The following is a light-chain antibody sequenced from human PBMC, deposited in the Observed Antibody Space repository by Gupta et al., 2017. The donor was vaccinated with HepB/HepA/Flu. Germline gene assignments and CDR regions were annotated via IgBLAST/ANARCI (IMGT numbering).Light chain of an antibody. CDR3: QHFYTTPRT. V-gene: IGKV4-1*01. J-gene: IGKJ1*01. Sequence: DIVMTQSPDSLAVSLGERATINCKSSQSLLYSGNSQNNLTWYQQKPGQPPKLLIYWASIRESGVPDRFSGSGSGTDFTLTISSLQAEDVAVYYCQHFYTTPRTFGQGTKVEIK. CDR1: QSLLYSGNSQNN. CDR2: WAS.